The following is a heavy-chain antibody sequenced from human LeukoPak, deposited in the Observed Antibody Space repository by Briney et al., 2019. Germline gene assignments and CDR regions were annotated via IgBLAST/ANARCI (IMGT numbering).Heavy chain of an antibody. CDR3: ARDSTNGVSGWFDP. CDR2: IYHSGST. CDR1: GGSISSSNW. Sequence: PSETLSLTCAVSGGSISSSNWWSWVRQPPGKRLEWIGEIYHSGSTNYNPSLKSRVTISVDKSKNRFSLKLSSVTAADTAVYYCARDSTNGVSGWFDPWGQGTLVTVSS. V-gene: IGHV4-4*02. D-gene: IGHD2-8*01. J-gene: IGHJ5*02.